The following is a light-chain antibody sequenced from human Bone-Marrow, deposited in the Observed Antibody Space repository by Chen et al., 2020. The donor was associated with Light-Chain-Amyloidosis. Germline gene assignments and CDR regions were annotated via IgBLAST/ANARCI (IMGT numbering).Light chain of an antibody. Sequence: SYELTQPPSFSVSPGQTARTTCSGDDLPTEYAYWYQQKPGQAPVLVIHRDTERPSGISERFSGSSSGTTATLTISGVQAEDEADYHCQSADSSGTYEVIFGGGTKLTVL. CDR1: DLPTEY. CDR3: QSADSSGTYEVI. CDR2: RDT. J-gene: IGLJ2*01. V-gene: IGLV3-25*03.